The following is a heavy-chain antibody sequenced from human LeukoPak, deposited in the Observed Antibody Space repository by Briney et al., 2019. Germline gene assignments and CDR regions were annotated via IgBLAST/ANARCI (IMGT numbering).Heavy chain of an antibody. CDR2: IYTSGST. CDR1: SASISSYS. CDR3: ARYYGSRILGYYMDV. V-gene: IGHV4-4*07. Sequence: PSETLSLTCTVSSASISSYSWSWIRQPAGKGLEWIVRIYTSGSTNYYPSLKSRVTISIDTSTNQFSLRLTSVAAADTAVYYCARYYGSRILGYYMDVWGKGTTVTVSS. J-gene: IGHJ6*03. D-gene: IGHD3-10*01.